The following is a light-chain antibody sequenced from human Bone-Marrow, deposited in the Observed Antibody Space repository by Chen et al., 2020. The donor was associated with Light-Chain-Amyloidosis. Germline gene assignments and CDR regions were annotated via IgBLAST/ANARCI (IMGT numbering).Light chain of an antibody. J-gene: IGKJ1*01. CDR1: QSVRRY. CDR2: DAS. V-gene: IGKV3-11*01. CDR3: QQRSNWPQRT. Sequence: DIVLTQPPATPSLSPGEGATPSCRASQSVRRYLDWYQQQPGQATRLLIYDASNRASGLPARYSGSGSGTDFTLTISSLEPEDFAVYYCQQRSNWPQRTFGQGTKVEIK.